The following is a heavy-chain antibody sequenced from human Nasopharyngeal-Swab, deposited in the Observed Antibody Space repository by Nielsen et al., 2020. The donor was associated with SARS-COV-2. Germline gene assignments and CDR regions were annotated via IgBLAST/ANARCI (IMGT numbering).Heavy chain of an antibody. Sequence: WIRQPPGKGLEWIGSIYYSGSTYYNPSIKSRVTISVETSKNQFSLKLSSVPAADTAVYYCARPGTGIAAADYWGQGTLVTVSS. D-gene: IGHD6-13*01. CDR3: ARPGTGIAAADY. V-gene: IGHV4-39*01. CDR2: IYYSGST. J-gene: IGHJ4*02.